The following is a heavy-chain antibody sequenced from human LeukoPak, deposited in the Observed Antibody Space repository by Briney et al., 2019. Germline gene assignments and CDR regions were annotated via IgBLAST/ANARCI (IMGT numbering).Heavy chain of an antibody. Sequence: GGSLRLSCAASGFTISNYWMNWVRQAPGKGLEWLANIRRGGSEEYYVDSVKGRFTISRDNTKNSLYLQMNSLRVEDTAVYYCARALIAADNYWGQGTLVTVSS. CDR1: GFTISNYW. CDR3: ARALIAADNY. V-gene: IGHV3-7*04. D-gene: IGHD6-6*01. J-gene: IGHJ4*02. CDR2: IRRGGSEE.